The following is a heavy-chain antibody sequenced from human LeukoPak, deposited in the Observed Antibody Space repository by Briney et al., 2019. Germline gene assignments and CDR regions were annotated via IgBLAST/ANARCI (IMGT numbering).Heavy chain of an antibody. CDR1: GYTFTVYY. CDR3: ARDRSSLYNGNYAF. J-gene: IGHJ4*02. CDR2: VNPHSGGT. D-gene: IGHD5-12*01. Sequence: ASVKVSCKASGYTFTVYYMHWVRQAPGQGLEFMGWVNPHSGGTSYAAKFRGRVTLTRDTSTTTSYMDLSSLTSDDTAVYYCARDRSSLYNGNYAFWGQGTLVTVSS. V-gene: IGHV1-2*02.